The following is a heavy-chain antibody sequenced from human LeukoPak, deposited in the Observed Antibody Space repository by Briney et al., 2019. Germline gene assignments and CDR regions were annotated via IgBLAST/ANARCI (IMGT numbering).Heavy chain of an antibody. CDR3: ARSLVARPYGY. V-gene: IGHV4-34*01. D-gene: IGHD5-12*01. CDR2: INHSGST. J-gene: IGHJ4*02. CDR1: GGSFSGYY. Sequence: SETLSLTCAVYGGSFSGYYWSWIRQPPGKGLEWIGEINHSGSTNYNPSLKSRVTISVDTSKNQFSLKLSSVTAADTAVYYCARSLVARPYGYWGQGTLVTVSS.